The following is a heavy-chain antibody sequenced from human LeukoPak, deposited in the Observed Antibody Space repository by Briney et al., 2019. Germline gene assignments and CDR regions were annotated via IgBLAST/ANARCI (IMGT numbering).Heavy chain of an antibody. D-gene: IGHD2-21*01. CDR1: GGSISSSSYY. CDR3: ARPGDDAFDI. CDR2: TYYSGST. Sequence: SETLSLTCTVSGGSISSSSYYWGWIRQPPGKGLEWIGSTYYSGSTYYNPSLKSRVTISVDTSKNQFSLKLSSVTAADTAVYYCARPGDDAFDIWGQGTMVTVSS. V-gene: IGHV4-39*01. J-gene: IGHJ3*02.